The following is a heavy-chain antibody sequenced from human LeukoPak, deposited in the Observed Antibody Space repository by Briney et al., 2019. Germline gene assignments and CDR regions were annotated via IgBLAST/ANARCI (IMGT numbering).Heavy chain of an antibody. D-gene: IGHD2/OR15-2a*01. V-gene: IGHV4-34*01. Sequence: SETLSLTCAVYGGSFSGYYWSWIRQPPGKGLEWIGEINHSGSTNYNPSLKSRVTISVDTSKNQFSLKLSSVTAADTAVYYCARGFFGRRIGDYWGQGTLVTVSS. J-gene: IGHJ4*02. CDR2: INHSGST. CDR3: ARGFFGRRIGDY. CDR1: GGSFSGYY.